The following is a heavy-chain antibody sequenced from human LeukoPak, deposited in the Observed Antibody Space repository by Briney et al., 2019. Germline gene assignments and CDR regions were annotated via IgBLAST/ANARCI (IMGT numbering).Heavy chain of an antibody. CDR2: INHSGST. J-gene: IGHJ4*02. Sequence: SETLSLTCAVYGGSFSGHYWSWIRQPPGKGLEWIGEINHSGSTNYNPSLKSRVTISVDTSKNQFSLKLSSVTAADTAVYYCARGLRWVRRRYFDYWGQGTLVTVSS. D-gene: IGHD4-23*01. CDR1: GGSFSGHY. CDR3: ARGLRWVRRRYFDY. V-gene: IGHV4-34*01.